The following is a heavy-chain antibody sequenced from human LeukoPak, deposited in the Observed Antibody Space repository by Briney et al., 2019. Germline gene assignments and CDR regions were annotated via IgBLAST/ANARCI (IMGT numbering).Heavy chain of an antibody. CDR1: TGSFSAHY. CDR2: IYHSGDT. J-gene: IGHJ3*02. D-gene: IGHD1-7*01. V-gene: IGHV4-34*01. Sequence: SETLSLTCAVYTGSFSAHYWSWLRQSPGKGLEWIGDIYHSGDTNCNPSLKTRVTISVDTSKNQFSLKVNSVTAADTAVYYCAGTPVDRTLQLSAFDMWGQGTSVTVSS. CDR3: AGTPVDRTLQLSAFDM.